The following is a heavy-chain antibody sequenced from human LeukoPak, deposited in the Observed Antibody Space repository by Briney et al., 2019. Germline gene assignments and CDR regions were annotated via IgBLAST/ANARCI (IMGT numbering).Heavy chain of an antibody. D-gene: IGHD6-19*01. V-gene: IGHV4-30-4*01. CDR1: GGSISSGDYY. CDR3: ARGGMAVYSSGWFS. Sequence: PSQTLSLTCTVSGGSISSGDYYWSWIRQPPGKGLEWIGYIYYSGSTYYNPSLKSRVTISVDTSKNQFSLKLSSVTAADTAVYYCARGGMAVYSSGWFSWGQGTLVTVSS. CDR2: IYYSGST. J-gene: IGHJ4*02.